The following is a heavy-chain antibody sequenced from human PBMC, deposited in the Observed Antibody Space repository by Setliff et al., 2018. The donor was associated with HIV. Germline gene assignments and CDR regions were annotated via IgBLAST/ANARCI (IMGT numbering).Heavy chain of an antibody. CDR1: GGSVTSYY. CDR2: ISISGDT. CDR3: ARDPTTGVDY. Sequence: LSLTCTVSGGSVTSYYWSWIRQPAGKRLKWIGRISISGDTNYNPSLKSRATMSLDTSKNQFSLKLNSVTAADTAMYYCARDPTTGVDYWGQGTLVTVSS. V-gene: IGHV4-4*07. D-gene: IGHD4-4*01. J-gene: IGHJ4*02.